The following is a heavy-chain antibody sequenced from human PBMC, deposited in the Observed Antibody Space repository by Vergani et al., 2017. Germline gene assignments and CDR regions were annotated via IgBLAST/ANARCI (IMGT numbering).Heavy chain of an antibody. CDR3: ARVGNSSKRDYFDY. V-gene: IGHV1-2*02. D-gene: IGHD6-13*01. CDR2: INPNSGGT. CDR1: GYTFTDYF. J-gene: IGHJ4*02. Sequence: QVQLVQSGAEVKKPGASVKVSCKASGYTFTDYFMHWVRQAPGQGLEWMGWINPNSGGTNYAQKFQGRVTMTRDTSISTAYMELSNLRSDDTAVYYCARVGNSSKRDYFDYWGQGTLVTVSS.